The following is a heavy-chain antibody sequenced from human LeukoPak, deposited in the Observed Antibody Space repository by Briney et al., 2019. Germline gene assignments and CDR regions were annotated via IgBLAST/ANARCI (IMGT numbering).Heavy chain of an antibody. Sequence: PSETLSLTCSVSGGSISSYYWSWIRQPPGKGLEWIGRIYTSGSTNYNPSLKSRVTMSVDTSKNQFSLKLSSVTAADTAVYYCARAPYDYVWGSYRQSSFDYWGQGTLVTVSS. CDR3: ARAPYDYVWGSYRQSSFDY. V-gene: IGHV4-4*07. CDR2: IYTSGST. J-gene: IGHJ4*02. CDR1: GGSISSYY. D-gene: IGHD3-16*02.